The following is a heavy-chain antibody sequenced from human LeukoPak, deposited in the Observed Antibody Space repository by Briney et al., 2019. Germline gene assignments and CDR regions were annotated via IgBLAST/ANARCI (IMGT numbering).Heavy chain of an antibody. D-gene: IGHD6-19*01. Sequence: SVKVSCKASGGTFSSYAISWVRQAPGQGLEWMGRIIPILGIANYAQKFQGRVTITADKSTSTAYMELSSLRSEDTAVYYCATDSSRPGYSSGWDFDYWGQGTLVTVSS. CDR1: GGTFSSYA. V-gene: IGHV1-69*04. CDR2: IIPILGIA. J-gene: IGHJ4*02. CDR3: ATDSSRPGYSSGWDFDY.